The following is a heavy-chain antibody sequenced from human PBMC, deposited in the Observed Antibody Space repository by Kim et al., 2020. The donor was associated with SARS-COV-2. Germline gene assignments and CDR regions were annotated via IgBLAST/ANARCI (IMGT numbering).Heavy chain of an antibody. CDR3: VRGRWGGAFDI. CDR2: ITKTTSAI. J-gene: IGHJ3*02. V-gene: IGHV3-48*02. D-gene: IGHD3-16*01. CDR1: GFTFSAYD. Sequence: GGSLRLSCATSGFTFSAYDMNWVRQAPGKGLEWLSFITKTTSAIYYADSVKGRFTTSRDNGKNSLYLQMSSLTEEDTAVYFCVRGRWGGAFDIWGQGTLVTVSS.